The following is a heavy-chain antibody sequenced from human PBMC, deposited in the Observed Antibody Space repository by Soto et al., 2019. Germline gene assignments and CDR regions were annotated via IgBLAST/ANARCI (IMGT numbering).Heavy chain of an antibody. D-gene: IGHD4-17*01. Sequence: QVQLVASGGGVVQPGRSLRLSCAASGFSFSNYGMHWVRQAPGKGLEWVALISYDGRNKYYADSVKGRFTISRDNSDNTRYLQMNRLRAEDTAVFYCAKLALTSATTDKLRPVGDYYAVDVWGQGTTVTVSS. CDR1: GFSFSNYG. CDR2: ISYDGRNK. J-gene: IGHJ6*02. V-gene: IGHV3-30*18. CDR3: AKLALTSATTDKLRPVGDYYAVDV.